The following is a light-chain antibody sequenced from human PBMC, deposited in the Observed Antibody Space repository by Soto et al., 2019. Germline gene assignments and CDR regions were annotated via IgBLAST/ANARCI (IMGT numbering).Light chain of an antibody. Sequence: DIQMTQSPSSLSASVGDSVTIPCRASQSISRYLNWYQHKPGKAPKLLIYAASSLQSGVPSRFSGSGSGTDFTVTISSLQPEDFATYYCQQSYATPWTFGQGTKVEIK. CDR1: QSISRY. V-gene: IGKV1-39*01. CDR3: QQSYATPWT. J-gene: IGKJ1*01. CDR2: AAS.